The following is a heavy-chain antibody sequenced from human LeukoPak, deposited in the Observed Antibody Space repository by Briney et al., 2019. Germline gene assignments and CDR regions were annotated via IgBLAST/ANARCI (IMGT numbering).Heavy chain of an antibody. J-gene: IGHJ4*02. CDR1: GFSLRSFD. D-gene: IGHD6-13*01. CDR2: ISSSDNTI. Sequence: GGSLRLSCAASGFSLRSFDMNWVRQAPGKGLGWVSFISSSDNTIYYADSVKGRFTISRDNAKNSLFLQMNNMRAEDTAVYYCARVKYSSSWYWDYGGQGTLVTVSS. V-gene: IGHV3-48*03. CDR3: ARVKYSSSWYWDY.